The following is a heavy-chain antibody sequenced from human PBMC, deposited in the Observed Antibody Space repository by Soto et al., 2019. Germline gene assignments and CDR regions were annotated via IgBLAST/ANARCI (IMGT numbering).Heavy chain of an antibody. CDR2: ISGSGGTT. CDR1: GFTFSRHA. J-gene: IGHJ4*02. Sequence: EVQLLESGGGLVQPGGSLRLSCAASGFTFSRHAMSWVRQAPGKGLEWVSAISGSGGTTYYADSVKGRFTISRDNSKNMYYLQFNSLRAEDTAIYFCAKVEDCSGGSCYGKYWGQGTLVTVSS. D-gene: IGHD2-15*01. CDR3: AKVEDCSGGSCYGKY. V-gene: IGHV3-23*01.